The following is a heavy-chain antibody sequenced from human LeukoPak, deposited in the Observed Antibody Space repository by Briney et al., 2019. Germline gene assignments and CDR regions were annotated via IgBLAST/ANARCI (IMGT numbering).Heavy chain of an antibody. D-gene: IGHD1-7*01. Sequence: SETLSLTCTVSGGSISSSSYYWGWIRQPPGKGLEWIGSIYYSGSTYYNPSLKSRVTISVDTSKNQFSLKLSSVTAADTAVYYCASVRDWNYYYWGQGTLVTVSS. CDR1: GGSISSSSYY. CDR2: IYYSGST. J-gene: IGHJ4*02. CDR3: ASVRDWNYYY. V-gene: IGHV4-39*07.